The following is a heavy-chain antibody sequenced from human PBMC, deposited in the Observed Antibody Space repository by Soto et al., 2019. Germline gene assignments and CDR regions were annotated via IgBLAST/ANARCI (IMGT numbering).Heavy chain of an antibody. V-gene: IGHV1-69*13. D-gene: IGHD3-22*01. CDR1: GGTFSSYA. CDR3: ARGSLYYYDSSGHYGMDV. CDR2: IIPIFGTA. J-gene: IGHJ6*02. Sequence: PVKVSCKASGGTFSSYAISWVRQAPGQGLEWMGGIIPIFGTANYAQKFQGRVTITADESTSTAYMELSSLRSEDTAVYYCARGSLYYYDSSGHYGMDVWGQGTTVTVSS.